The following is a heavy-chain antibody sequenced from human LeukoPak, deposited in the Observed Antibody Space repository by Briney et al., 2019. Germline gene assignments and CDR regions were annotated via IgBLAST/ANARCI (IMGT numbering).Heavy chain of an antibody. D-gene: IGHD1-26*01. CDR1: DGSINSYY. CDR3: ARGRSNYYGTDV. V-gene: IGHV4-59*01. J-gene: IGHJ6*02. CDR2: IYYNGNT. Sequence: PSETLSLTCSVSDGSINSYYWNWIRRPPGKGLEWIGYIYYNGNTNYSPSLKSRVTMSVDTSKNLFSLKVSSVTAADTAVYYCARGRSNYYGTDVWGQGTTVTVSS.